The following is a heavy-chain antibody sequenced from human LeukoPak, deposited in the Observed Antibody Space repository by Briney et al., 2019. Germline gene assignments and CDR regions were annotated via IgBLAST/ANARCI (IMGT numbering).Heavy chain of an antibody. V-gene: IGHV3-15*04. CDR2: TVSEIDGGTT. CDR1: GFTFNYAW. J-gene: IGHJ4*02. D-gene: IGHD1-7*01. Sequence: GGSLRLSCAASGFTFNYAWMSWVRQVPGKGLEWVGQTVSEIDGGTTDYATPVKGRFTISRDDSKSTLYLQMNSLKIEDTAVYYCTTDEDWNYARKDVWGQGTLVTVSS. CDR3: TTDEDWNYARKDV.